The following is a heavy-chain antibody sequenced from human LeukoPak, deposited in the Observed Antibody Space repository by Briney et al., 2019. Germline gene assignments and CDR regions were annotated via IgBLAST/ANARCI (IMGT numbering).Heavy chain of an antibody. J-gene: IGHJ6*02. V-gene: IGHV3-30*03. CDR2: ISYDGSNK. CDR1: GFTFSSYG. D-gene: IGHD3-10*01. CDR3: ATSDRYYYYGMDV. Sequence: GGSLRLSCAASGFTFSSYGMHWVRQAPGKGLEWVAVISYDGSNKYYADSVKGRFTISRDNSKNTLYLQMNSPRAEDTAVYYCATSDRYYYYGMDVWGQGTTVTVSS.